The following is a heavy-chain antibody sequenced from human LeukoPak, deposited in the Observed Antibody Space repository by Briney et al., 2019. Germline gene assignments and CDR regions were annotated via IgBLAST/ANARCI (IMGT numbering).Heavy chain of an antibody. J-gene: IGHJ3*02. Sequence: GGSLRLSCAAPGFTFSDYYVTWIRQAPGKGLEWVGRIRDKANSYTTEYAASVKGRFTISRDDSKNSMYLQMNSLRTEDTAVYYCASERWRSGSYHDAFDIWGQGTMVTVSS. D-gene: IGHD1-26*01. CDR3: ASERWRSGSYHDAFDI. V-gene: IGHV3-72*01. CDR1: GFTFSDYY. CDR2: IRDKANSYTT.